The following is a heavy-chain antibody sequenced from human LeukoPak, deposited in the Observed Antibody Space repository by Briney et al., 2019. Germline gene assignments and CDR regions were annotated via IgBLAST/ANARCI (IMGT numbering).Heavy chain of an antibody. D-gene: IGHD3-22*01. CDR3: ARGHYDSSGYRAGMDV. CDR2: INTDGSTT. Sequence: PGGSLRLSCAASGFTFSSYWMHWVRQAPGKGLVWVSRINTDGSTTSYADSVKGRFTISRDNAKNTLYLQMNSLRAEDTAVYYCARGHYDSSGYRAGMDVWGQGTTVTVSS. J-gene: IGHJ6*02. CDR1: GFTFSSYW. V-gene: IGHV3-74*01.